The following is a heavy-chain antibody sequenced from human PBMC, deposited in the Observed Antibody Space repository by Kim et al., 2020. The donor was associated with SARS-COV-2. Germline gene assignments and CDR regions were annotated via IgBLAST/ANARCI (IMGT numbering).Heavy chain of an antibody. CDR1: GFTFSSYG. D-gene: IGHD2-21*01. CDR2: IWYDGSNE. Sequence: GGSLRLSCGASGFTFSSYGMHWVRQAPGVGLEWVAHIWYDGSNEKYADAVKGRFRISRDNSKNTLYLQMSSLRAEDTAIYYCATEHSVDEAFDFWGQGTMVNISS. V-gene: IGHV3-33*01. J-gene: IGHJ3*01. CDR3: ATEHSVDEAFDF.